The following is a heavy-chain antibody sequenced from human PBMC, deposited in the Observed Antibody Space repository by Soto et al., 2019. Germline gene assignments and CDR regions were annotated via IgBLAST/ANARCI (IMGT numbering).Heavy chain of an antibody. V-gene: IGHV1-2*04. CDR3: AVRTISSGALYYYYAMDV. D-gene: IGHD6-6*01. CDR2: INPDSGTT. J-gene: IGHJ6*02. Sequence: QVQLVQSGAEVRKPGASVKVSCKTSGYNFIDKYVHWVRQAPGQGLEWMAWINPDSGTTHYSQKXQGWVTVTRXTXXXTXXMELSRLKSDDTAAYYFAVRTISSGALYYYYAMDVWGQGTTVTVSS. CDR1: GYNFIDKY.